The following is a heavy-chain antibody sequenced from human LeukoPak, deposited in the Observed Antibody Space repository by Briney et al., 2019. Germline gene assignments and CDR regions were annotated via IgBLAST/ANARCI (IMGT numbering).Heavy chain of an antibody. J-gene: IGHJ6*02. Sequence: GGSLRLSCAASGFTFSSYTMHWIRQAPGKGLEWVSSISGSNSYIFYADSVKGRFTVSRDNAKDSLYLQMNSLRAEDTAVYYCARGLQYYDFWSGMGKSYYYYGMDVWGQGTTVTVSS. CDR2: ISGSNSYI. D-gene: IGHD3-3*01. CDR1: GFTFSSYT. V-gene: IGHV3-21*01. CDR3: ARGLQYYDFWSGMGKSYYYYGMDV.